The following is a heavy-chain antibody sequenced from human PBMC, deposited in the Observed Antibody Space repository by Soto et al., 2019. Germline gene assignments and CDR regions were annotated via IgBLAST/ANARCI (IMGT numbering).Heavy chain of an antibody. Sequence: SETLSLTCIVSGGSISSSSLQWGWIRQPSGRGLDWVGSIFSSGGTYYNPSLKSRVTISVHTANNQFSLKLGSVTAADTAVYYCARQYYYGSGRQIDYWGQGTLVTVSS. J-gene: IGHJ4*02. V-gene: IGHV4-39*01. CDR3: ARQYYYGSGRQIDY. D-gene: IGHD3-10*01. CDR2: IFSSGGT. CDR1: GGSISSSSLQ.